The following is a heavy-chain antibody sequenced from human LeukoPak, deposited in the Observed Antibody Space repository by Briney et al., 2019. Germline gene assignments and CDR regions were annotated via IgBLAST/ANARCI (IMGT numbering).Heavy chain of an antibody. CDR2: ISAYNGNT. CDR1: GYTFTSYG. D-gene: IGHD3-22*01. CDR3: AHYDSSGYYDY. V-gene: IGHV1-18*01. Sequence: ASMKVSCKASGYTFTSYGISWVRQAPGQGLEWMGWISAYNGNTNYAQKLQGRVTMTTDTSTSTAYMELRSLRSDDTAVDYCAHYDSSGYYDYWGQGTLVTVSS. J-gene: IGHJ4*02.